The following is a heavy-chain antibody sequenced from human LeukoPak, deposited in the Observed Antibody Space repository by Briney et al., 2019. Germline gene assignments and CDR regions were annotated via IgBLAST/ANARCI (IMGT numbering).Heavy chain of an antibody. Sequence: PGGSLRLSCAASGFTFGAYLMSWVRQAPGKGLEWVANIKQDGSEKYYVDSVKGRFVISRDNAKNALYLQMNSLRAEDTAVYYCARVAWRQLWFCDYWGQGTLVTVSS. CDR2: IKQDGSEK. J-gene: IGHJ4*02. CDR3: ARVAWRQLWFCDY. CDR1: GFTFGAYL. D-gene: IGHD5-18*01. V-gene: IGHV3-7*03.